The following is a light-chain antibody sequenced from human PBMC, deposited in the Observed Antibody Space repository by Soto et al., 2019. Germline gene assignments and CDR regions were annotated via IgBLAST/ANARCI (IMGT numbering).Light chain of an antibody. Sequence: AIRMTQSPSSLSASPGDRVTITCRASQCISSYLAWYQQKPGKAPKLLIYAASTLQSGVPSRFSGSGSGTEFTLTISSLQPDDFATYYCQQYNSYRFGQGTRLEIK. CDR1: QCISSY. CDR3: QQYNSYR. J-gene: IGKJ5*01. V-gene: IGKV1-8*01. CDR2: AAS.